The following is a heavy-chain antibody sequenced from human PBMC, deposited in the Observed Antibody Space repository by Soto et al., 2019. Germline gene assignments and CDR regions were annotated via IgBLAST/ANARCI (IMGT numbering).Heavy chain of an antibody. Sequence: QVQLVQSGAEVKKPGASVKVSCKASGYTFSSYYMHWVRQAPGQGLEWMGLINPRGGYTTYAQKFQGRVTKTRETSTTTVYMALSSLRSEDTAVYYCARGAVRYCSGGSCPGGYWGQGTLVTVSS. CDR2: INPRGGYT. D-gene: IGHD2-15*01. CDR1: GYTFSSYY. CDR3: ARGAVRYCSGGSCPGGY. V-gene: IGHV1-46*01. J-gene: IGHJ4*02.